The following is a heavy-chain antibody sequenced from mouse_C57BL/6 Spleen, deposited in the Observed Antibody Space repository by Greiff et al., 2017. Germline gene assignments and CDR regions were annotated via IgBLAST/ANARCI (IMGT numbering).Heavy chain of an antibody. CDR1: GYTFTSYW. Sequence: QVHVKQPGAELVKPGASVKLSCKASGYTFTSYWMHWVKQRPGRGLEWIGRIDPNSGGTKYNEKFKSKATLTVDKPSSTAYMQLSSLTSEDSAVYYCARGLYDGYYPYYFDYWGQGTTLTVSS. J-gene: IGHJ2*01. D-gene: IGHD2-3*01. CDR2: IDPNSGGT. CDR3: ARGLYDGYYPYYFDY. V-gene: IGHV1-72*01.